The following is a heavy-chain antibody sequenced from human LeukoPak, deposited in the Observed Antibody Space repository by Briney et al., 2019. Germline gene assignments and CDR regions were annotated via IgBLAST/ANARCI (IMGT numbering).Heavy chain of an antibody. CDR1: GFTFSSYA. CDR2: ISGSGGST. CDR3: AKDLLDIVVVVAATPVGGGFDY. J-gene: IGHJ4*02. Sequence: GGSLRLSCAASGFTFSSYAMSWVRQAPGKGLEWVSAISGSGGSTYYADSVKGRFTISRGNSKNTLYLQMNSLRAEDTAVYYCAKDLLDIVVVVAATPVGGGFDYWGQGTLVTVSS. D-gene: IGHD2-15*01. V-gene: IGHV3-23*01.